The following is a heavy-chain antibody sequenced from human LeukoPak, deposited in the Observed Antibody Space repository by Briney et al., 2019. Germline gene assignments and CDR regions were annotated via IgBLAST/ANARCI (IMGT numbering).Heavy chain of an antibody. CDR1: GGSISSHY. CDR3: ARDLGGYSSGWYLGGYYYMDV. Sequence: SETLSLTCTDSGGSISSHYWSWIRQPPGKGLEWIGYIYYSGSTNYNPSLKSRVTISVDTSKNQFSLKLSSVTAADTAVYYCARDLGGYSSGWYLGGYYYMDVWGKGTTVTVSS. J-gene: IGHJ6*03. CDR2: IYYSGST. D-gene: IGHD6-19*01. V-gene: IGHV4-59*11.